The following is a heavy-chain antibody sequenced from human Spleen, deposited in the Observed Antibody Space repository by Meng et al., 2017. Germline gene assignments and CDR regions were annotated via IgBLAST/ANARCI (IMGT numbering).Heavy chain of an antibody. Sequence: QSAVKGSGPTLVQPTQTLTLACTVSGFSLSTRGAGVGWIRQPPGKALEWLALIYWDDGKRYSPSLKNRLSITKDTSKNQVVLTVTNMDPVDTGTYYCAHSDSSTYYYAYWGQGTLVTVSS. CDR3: AHSDSSTYYYAY. J-gene: IGHJ4*02. CDR2: IYWDDGK. D-gene: IGHD2/OR15-2a*01. CDR1: GFSLSTRGAG. V-gene: IGHV2-5*02.